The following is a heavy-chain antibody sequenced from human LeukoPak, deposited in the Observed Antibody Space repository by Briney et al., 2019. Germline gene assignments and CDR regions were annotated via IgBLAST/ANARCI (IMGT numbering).Heavy chain of an antibody. CDR3: ARGGLVDLDY. J-gene: IGHJ4*02. V-gene: IGHV3-48*02. D-gene: IGHD2-2*01. CDR2: ISTSSSSI. Sequence: GGSLILSCAASGFTFSSYSMNWVRQAPGKGLEWLSYISTSSSSIYYADSVKGRFTISRDNAKNSLYLQMSSLRDEDTAVYYCARGGLVDLDYWGQGTLVTVSS. CDR1: GFTFSSYS.